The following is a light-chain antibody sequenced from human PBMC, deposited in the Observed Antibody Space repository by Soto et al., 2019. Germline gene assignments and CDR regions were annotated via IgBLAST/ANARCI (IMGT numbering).Light chain of an antibody. CDR2: DAS. CDR3: QHRHN. CDR1: QSVSID. V-gene: IGKV3-11*01. Sequence: EVVLTQSPATLSLSPGDRATLSCRASQSVSIDFAWYQQKPGQAPWLLIYDASNRATGIPARFSGSGSGTDFTLTISSLEPEDCAVYYGQHRHNFGPGTKVDIK. J-gene: IGKJ3*01.